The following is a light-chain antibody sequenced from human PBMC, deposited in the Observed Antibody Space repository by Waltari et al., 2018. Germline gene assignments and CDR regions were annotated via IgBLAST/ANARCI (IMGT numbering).Light chain of an antibody. CDR3: QQYVESPAT. CDR1: QRFRIY. Sequence: EIVLTPSPGTVSLSPGARTTFSCWASQRFRIYLAWYQQQPGQAPRLLIYHASSSATGIPDRFSGSGSGTDFRLTIRRLEPEDFALYYCQQYVESPATFGQGTKVEIK. V-gene: IGKV3-20*01. J-gene: IGKJ1*01. CDR2: HAS.